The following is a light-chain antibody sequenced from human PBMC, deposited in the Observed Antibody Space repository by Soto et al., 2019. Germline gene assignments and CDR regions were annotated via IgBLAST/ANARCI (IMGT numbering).Light chain of an antibody. V-gene: IGLV2-23*01. CDR3: CPYASSGTYV. J-gene: IGLJ1*01. CDR1: TSDVW. CDR2: EGS. Sequence: QSALTQPASVSGSPGQSITTSCTGTTSDVWVSWYPQHPGKAPKLIIYEGSKRPSGISNRFSGSRSGNTASLTISGLQAEDVADFYCCPYASSGTYVFGTGTKVTVL.